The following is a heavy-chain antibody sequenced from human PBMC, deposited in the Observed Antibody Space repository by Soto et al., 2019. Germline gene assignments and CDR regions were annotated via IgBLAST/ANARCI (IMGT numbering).Heavy chain of an antibody. CDR2: TYFRSNWYN. CDR1: GDSVSSSSAA. CDR3: ARDGGSSGWIDF. D-gene: IGHD6-19*01. Sequence: SQTLSLTCAISGDSVSSSSAAWSWIRQSPSRGPEWLGRTYFRSNWYNDYAISVKSRIAFNADTSTNQFSLQLNSVTPEDTAVYYCARDGGSSGWIDFWGQGTLVTVSS. V-gene: IGHV6-1*01. J-gene: IGHJ4*02.